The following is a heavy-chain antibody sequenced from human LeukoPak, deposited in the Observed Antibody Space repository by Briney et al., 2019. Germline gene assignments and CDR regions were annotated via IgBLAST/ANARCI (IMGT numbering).Heavy chain of an antibody. Sequence: PGGSLRLSCAASGFTVSSNYMSWVRQAPGKGLEWVSVIYSGGSTYYADSVKGRFTISRDNSKNTVYLQMNSLRAEDTAVYYCARHGSITTVRGRLRYYYMDVWGKGTTVTISS. CDR2: IYSGGST. D-gene: IGHD3-10*01. CDR1: GFTVSSNY. V-gene: IGHV3-53*01. J-gene: IGHJ6*03. CDR3: ARHGSITTVRGRLRYYYMDV.